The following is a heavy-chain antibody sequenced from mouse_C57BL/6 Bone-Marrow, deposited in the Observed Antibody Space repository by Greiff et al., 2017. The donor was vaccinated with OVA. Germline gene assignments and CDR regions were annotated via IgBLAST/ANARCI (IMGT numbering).Heavy chain of an antibody. CDR3: ARSAYGY. V-gene: IGHV1-85*01. CDR2: IYPRDGST. D-gene: IGHD1-1*01. CDR1: GYTFTSYD. J-gene: IGHJ2*01. Sequence: VQGVESGPELVKPGASVKLSCKASGYTFTSYDINWVKQRPGQGLEWIGWIYPRDGSTKYNEKFKGKATLTVDTSSSTAYMELHSLTSEDSAVYFCARSAYGYWGQGTTLTVSS.